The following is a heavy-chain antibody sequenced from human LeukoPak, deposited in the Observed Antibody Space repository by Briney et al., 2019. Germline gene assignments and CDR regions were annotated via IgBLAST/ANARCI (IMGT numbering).Heavy chain of an antibody. J-gene: IGHJ4*02. CDR3: AKDFRGLLFAFSH. V-gene: IGHV1-18*01. CDR2: ISAYHGNT. CDR1: GYTFTRYG. Sequence: ASVKVSCKASGYTFTRYGISWVRQAPGQGLEWMGWISAYHGNTNYAQKLQGRVTMTTDTSTGTAYMELRSLRAEDTALYYCAKDFRGLLFAFSHWGQGTLVTVSS. D-gene: IGHD2-21*01.